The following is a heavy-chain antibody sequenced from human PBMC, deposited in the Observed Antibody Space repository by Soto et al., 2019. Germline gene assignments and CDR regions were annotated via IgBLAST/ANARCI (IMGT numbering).Heavy chain of an antibody. V-gene: IGHV4-59*01. D-gene: IGHD3-22*01. CDR3: ARVGKTYYYDSSGSRDAFDI. J-gene: IGHJ3*02. CDR1: GGSISSYY. Sequence: SETLSLTCTVSGGSISSYYWSWIRQPPGKGLEWIGYIYYSGSTNYNPSLKSRVTISVDTSKNQFSRKLSSVTAADTAVYYCARVGKTYYYDSSGSRDAFDIWGQGTMVTVSS. CDR2: IYYSGST.